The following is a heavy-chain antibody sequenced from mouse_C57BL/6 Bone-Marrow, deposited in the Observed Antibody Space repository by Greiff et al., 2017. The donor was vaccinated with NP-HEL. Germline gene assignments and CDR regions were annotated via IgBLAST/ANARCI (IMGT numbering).Heavy chain of an antibody. CDR1: GFTFSDYG. CDR3: ARDYASPLAY. CDR2: ISSGSSTI. Sequence: EVKLVESGGGLVKPGGSLKLSCAASGFTFSDYGMHWVRQAPEKGLEWVAYISSGSSTIYYADTVKGRFTISRDNAKNTLFLQMTSLRSEDTAMYYSARDYASPLAYCGQGTLVTVSA. J-gene: IGHJ3*01. V-gene: IGHV5-17*01. D-gene: IGHD1-1*01.